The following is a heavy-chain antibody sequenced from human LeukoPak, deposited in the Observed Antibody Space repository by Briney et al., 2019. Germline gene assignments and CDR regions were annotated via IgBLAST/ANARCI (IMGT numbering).Heavy chain of an antibody. D-gene: IGHD6-13*01. Sequence: GGSLRLSCAASGFTLSSHAMSWVRQAPERGLEWVSTISGSGGDTLYADSVKGRFTISRDNSKNTLFVQMNSLRAEDTAVYYCAKDAASSWQFTFDYWGQGTLVTVSS. CDR2: ISGSGGDT. CDR3: AKDAASSWQFTFDY. V-gene: IGHV3-23*01. J-gene: IGHJ4*02. CDR1: GFTLSSHA.